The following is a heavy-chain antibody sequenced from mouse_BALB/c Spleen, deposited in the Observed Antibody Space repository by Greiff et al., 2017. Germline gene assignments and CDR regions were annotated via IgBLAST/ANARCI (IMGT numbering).Heavy chain of an antibody. Sequence: VQLQESGPGLVAPSQSLSITCTVSGFSLTSYGVHWVRQPPGKGLEWLGVIWAGGSTNYNSALMSRLSISKDNSKSQVFLKMNSLQTDDTAMYYCAREGRTGFAYWGQGTLVTVSA. J-gene: IGHJ3*01. CDR3: AREGRTGFAY. CDR1: GFSLTSYG. D-gene: IGHD3-3*01. CDR2: IWAGGST. V-gene: IGHV2-9*02.